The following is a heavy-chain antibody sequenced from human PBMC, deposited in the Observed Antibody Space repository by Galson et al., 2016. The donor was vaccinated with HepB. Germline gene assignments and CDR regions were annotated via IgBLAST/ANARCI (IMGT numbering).Heavy chain of an antibody. D-gene: IGHD2-8*02. CDR2: INHIGST. J-gene: IGHJ4*02. Sequence: SETLSLTCAVYGGSFRGYYWTWIRQPPGKGLEWLGEINHIGSTKYTPSLKSRVTISVDTSKNQFSLKLSSVTAADTAVYYCARGSIPYWARADYWGQGTLVTVSS. CDR1: GGSFRGYY. CDR3: ARGSIPYWARADY. V-gene: IGHV4-34*01.